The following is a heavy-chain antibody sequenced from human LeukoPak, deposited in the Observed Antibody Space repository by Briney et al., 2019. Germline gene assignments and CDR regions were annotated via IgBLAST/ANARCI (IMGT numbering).Heavy chain of an antibody. Sequence: GGSLRLSCAASGFTFSSYGMHWVRQAPGKGLEWVGRIYTKPDGATTDYAAPVKGRFTISGDASKNTLYLQMNSLTTDDTAVYYCTTYTSGCCNHWGQGTLVIVSS. V-gene: IGHV3-15*01. CDR1: GFTFSSYG. CDR2: IYTKPDGATT. D-gene: IGHD6-19*01. J-gene: IGHJ4*02. CDR3: TTYTSGCCNH.